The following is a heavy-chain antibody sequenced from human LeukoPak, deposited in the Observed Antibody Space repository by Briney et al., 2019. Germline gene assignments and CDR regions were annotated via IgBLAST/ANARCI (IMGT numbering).Heavy chain of an antibody. V-gene: IGHV3-23*01. CDR2: ISGSGGST. CDR3: AKAGRHCSSTSCPDY. Sequence: PGGSLRLSCAASGFTFSSYAMSWVRQAPGKGLEWVSAISGSGGSTYYADSVKGRFTISRDNSKNTLYLQMNSLRAEDTAVCYCAKAGRHCSSTSCPDYWGQGTLVTVSS. D-gene: IGHD2-2*01. CDR1: GFTFSSYA. J-gene: IGHJ4*02.